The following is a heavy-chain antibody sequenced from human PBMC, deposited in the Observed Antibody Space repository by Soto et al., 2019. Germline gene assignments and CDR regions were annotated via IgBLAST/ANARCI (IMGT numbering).Heavy chain of an antibody. D-gene: IGHD5-12*01. Sequence: GGSLRLSCAASGFTFSSYAMSWVRQAPGKGLGWVSAISGSGGSTYYADSVKGRFTISRDNSKNTLYLQMNSLRAEDTAVYYCAKREEYSPDDYYYYYYMDVWGKGTTVTVSS. V-gene: IGHV3-23*01. CDR1: GFTFSSYA. CDR3: AKREEYSPDDYYYYYYMDV. J-gene: IGHJ6*03. CDR2: ISGSGGST.